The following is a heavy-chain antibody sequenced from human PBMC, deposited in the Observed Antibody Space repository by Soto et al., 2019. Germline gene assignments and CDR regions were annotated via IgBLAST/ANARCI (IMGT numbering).Heavy chain of an antibody. J-gene: IGHJ6*02. CDR2: IWYDGSNK. CDR1: GFTFSSYG. D-gene: IGHD3-10*01. Sequence: GGSLRLSCAASGFTFSSYGMHWVRQAPGKGLEWVAVIWYDGSNKYYADSVKGRFTISRDSSKNTLYLQMNSLRAEDTAVYYCARTPTRITMVRGVRRTYYYGMDVWGQGTTVTVSS. V-gene: IGHV3-33*01. CDR3: ARTPTRITMVRGVRRTYYYGMDV.